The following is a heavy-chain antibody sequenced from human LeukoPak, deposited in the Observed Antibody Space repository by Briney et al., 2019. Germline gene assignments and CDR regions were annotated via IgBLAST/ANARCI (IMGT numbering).Heavy chain of an antibody. J-gene: IGHJ5*02. Sequence: PSETLSLTCTVSGGSISSSSYYWGWIRQPPGKGLEWIGSIYYSGSTYYNPSLKSRVTMSVDTSKNQFSLKLSSVTAADTAVYYCARDSYDILTGPNWFDPWDQGTLVTVSS. D-gene: IGHD3-9*01. V-gene: IGHV4-39*07. CDR1: GGSISSSSYY. CDR2: IYYSGST. CDR3: ARDSYDILTGPNWFDP.